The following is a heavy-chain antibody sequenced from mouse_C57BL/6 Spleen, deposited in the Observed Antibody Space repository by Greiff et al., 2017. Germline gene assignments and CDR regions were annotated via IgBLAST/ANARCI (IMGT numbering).Heavy chain of an antibody. CDR1: GYTFTDYY. Sequence: VQLQQSGPELVKPGASVKISGKASGYTFTDYYMNWVKQSHGKSLEWIGDINPNNGGTSYNQKFKGKATLTVDKSSSTAYMELRSLTSEDSAVYYCARRGGYYFDYWGQGTTLTVSS. D-gene: IGHD1-1*02. V-gene: IGHV1-26*01. CDR3: ARRGGYYFDY. CDR2: INPNNGGT. J-gene: IGHJ2*01.